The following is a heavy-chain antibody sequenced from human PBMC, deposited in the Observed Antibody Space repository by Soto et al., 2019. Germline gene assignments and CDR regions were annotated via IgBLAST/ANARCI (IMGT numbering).Heavy chain of an antibody. CDR2: ISYDGTNE. J-gene: IGHJ4*02. Sequence: AGGSLRLSCTVSGFTFSAFAMYWARQAPGKGLEWVALISYDGTNEDYAESVRGRFTISRDNSKNTLYLDMNSLSAEDSAVYFCAKGVVREPAYFDYWGKGTLVTAPQ. CDR3: AKGVVREPAYFDY. V-gene: IGHV3-30*18. D-gene: IGHD3-10*01. CDR1: GFTFSAFA.